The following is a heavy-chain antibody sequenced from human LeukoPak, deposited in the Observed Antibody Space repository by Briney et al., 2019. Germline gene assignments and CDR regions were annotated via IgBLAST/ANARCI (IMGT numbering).Heavy chain of an antibody. Sequence: TGGSLRLSCAASRFTFDDYGMHWVRQAPGKGLEWVSLITWDGSYSYYADSVKGRFTISRENSKNSLYLQMNSLRAEDTALYYCAKDITDGQEMNYFDYWGQGTLVTVSS. V-gene: IGHV3-43D*03. CDR3: AKDITDGQEMNYFDY. CDR2: ITWDGSYS. CDR1: RFTFDDYG. J-gene: IGHJ4*02. D-gene: IGHD5-24*01.